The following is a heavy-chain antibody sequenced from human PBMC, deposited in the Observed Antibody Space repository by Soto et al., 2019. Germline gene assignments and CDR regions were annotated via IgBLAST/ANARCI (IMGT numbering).Heavy chain of an antibody. J-gene: IGHJ6*03. CDR1: GFNFGDYA. CDR3: TSRIDDYDFWSRFAPDSYMDV. D-gene: IGHD3-3*01. CDR2: IRSKAYGGTT. Sequence: GGSLRLSCTASGFNFGDYAMSWFRQAPGKGLEKVGFIRSKAYGGTTEYAASVKGRFTISRDDSKSIAYLQMNSLKTEDTAVYYCTSRIDDYDFWSRFAPDSYMDVWGKGTTVTVSS. V-gene: IGHV3-49*03.